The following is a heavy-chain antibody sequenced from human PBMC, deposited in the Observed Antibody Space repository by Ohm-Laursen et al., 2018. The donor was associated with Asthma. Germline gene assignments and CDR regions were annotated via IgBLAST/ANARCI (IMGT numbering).Heavy chain of an antibody. J-gene: IGHJ4*02. CDR3: ARGLGGIHRWLSYQIDK. CDR2: MSYDGINK. Sequence: SLRLSCAASGFNFNSSAMHWVRQAPGKGLEWVAVMSYDGINKYHAASVQGRFTISRDNSKSTLFLQMSSLRPEDMAVYYCARGLGGIHRWLSYQIDKWGLGTQVTVSS. V-gene: IGHV3-30-3*01. CDR1: GFNFNSSA. D-gene: IGHD5-18*01.